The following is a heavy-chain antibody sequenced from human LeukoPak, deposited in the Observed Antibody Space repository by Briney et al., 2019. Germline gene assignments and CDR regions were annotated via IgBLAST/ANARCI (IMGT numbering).Heavy chain of an antibody. J-gene: IGHJ4*02. Sequence: SETLSLTCTVSGGSISSSSYYWGWIRQPPGKGLEWSGSIYYSGSTYYNPSLKSRVTISVDTSKNQFSLKLSSVTAADTAVYYCARSWEWELLSAVLYYFDYWGQGTLVTVSS. CDR2: IYYSGST. CDR1: GGSISSSSYY. V-gene: IGHV4-39*07. D-gene: IGHD1-26*01. CDR3: ARSWEWELLSAVLYYFDY.